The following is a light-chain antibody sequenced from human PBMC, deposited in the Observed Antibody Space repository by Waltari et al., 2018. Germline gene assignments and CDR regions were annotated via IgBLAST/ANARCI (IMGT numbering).Light chain of an antibody. Sequence: QSLLTQPPSVSGAPGQRITISCTGSRSNIGADYEFPWYQQFPGTPPKLLIFGSINRASGVPDRFSGSKSGTSASLAITGLQPEDEADYYCQSYDSSLTGFWVFGGGTKLTVV. CDR3: QSYDSSLTGFWV. J-gene: IGLJ3*02. CDR2: GSI. CDR1: RSNIGADYE. V-gene: IGLV1-40*01.